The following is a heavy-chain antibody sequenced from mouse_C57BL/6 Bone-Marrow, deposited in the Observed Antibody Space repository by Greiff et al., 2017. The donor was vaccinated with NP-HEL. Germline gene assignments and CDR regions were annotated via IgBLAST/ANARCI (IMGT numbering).Heavy chain of an antibody. CDR3: ARKGAAQAGDFDY. D-gene: IGHD3-2*02. CDR2: IDPSASYT. Sequence: VQLQQPGAELVKPGASVKLSCKASGYTFTSYWMQWVKQRPGQGLEWIGEIDPSASYTNYNQKFKGKATLTVDTSSSTVYMQLSSLTSEDSAVYYCARKGAAQAGDFDYWGQGTTLTVSS. V-gene: IGHV1-50*01. J-gene: IGHJ2*01. CDR1: GYTFTSYW.